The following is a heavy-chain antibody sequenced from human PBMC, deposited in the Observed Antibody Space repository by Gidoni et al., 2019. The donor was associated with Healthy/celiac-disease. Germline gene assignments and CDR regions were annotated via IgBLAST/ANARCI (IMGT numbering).Heavy chain of an antibody. CDR1: GGSINNYY. CDR3: ARVYYDILTGYHYWYFDL. V-gene: IGHV4-59*01. Sequence: QVQLQESGPGLVKPSETLSLTCTVSGGSINNYYWRWIRQPPGKGLEWIGYIYYSGSANYNPSLMSRLTTSVDTSKKQFSLRLSSVTAADTAVYYCARVYYDILTGYHYWYFDLWGRGTLVTVSS. J-gene: IGHJ2*01. CDR2: IYYSGSA. D-gene: IGHD3-9*01.